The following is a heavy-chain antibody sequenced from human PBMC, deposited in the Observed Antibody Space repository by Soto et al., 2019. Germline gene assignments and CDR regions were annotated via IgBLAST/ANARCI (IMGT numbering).Heavy chain of an antibody. J-gene: IGHJ3*02. CDR2: ISYDGSNK. D-gene: IGHD6-13*01. V-gene: IGHV3-30-3*01. Sequence: GSLRLSCAASGFNFSSYAMHWVRQAPGKGLEWVAVISYDGSNKYYADSVKGRFTISRDNAKNSLYLQMNSLRAEDTAVYYCVRYSSKPSAFDIWGQGTMVTVSS. CDR3: VRYSSKPSAFDI. CDR1: GFNFSSYA.